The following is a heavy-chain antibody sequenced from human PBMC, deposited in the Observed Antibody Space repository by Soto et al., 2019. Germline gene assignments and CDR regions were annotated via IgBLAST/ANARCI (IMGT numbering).Heavy chain of an antibody. J-gene: IGHJ2*01. CDR3: AREVFRYFDL. CDR2: ISAYNANT. D-gene: IGHD1-20*01. V-gene: IGHV1-18*01. Sequence: QVHLVQSGAEVKKPGASVKVSCKASRYTLTRYGITWARQAPGQGLEWMGSISAYNANTNYAQKLQGRLTMTTDTSTSTAYMELRSLTSDDTAVYYCAREVFRYFDLWGRGTLVSVSS. CDR1: RYTLTRYG.